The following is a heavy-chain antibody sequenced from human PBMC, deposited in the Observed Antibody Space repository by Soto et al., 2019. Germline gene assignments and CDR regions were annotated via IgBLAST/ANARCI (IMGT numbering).Heavy chain of an antibody. V-gene: IGHV2-5*02. Sequence: QITLKESGPTLVKPTQTLTLTCTLSGFSLSTSGVGVGWIRQSPGKALEWLAVIYWDDVKHYSPSLERRLTITKDTTESEVVLTMTNMDPVDTATYYCARKGSGDYALDYWGQGILFTVSS. CDR3: ARKGSGDYALDY. J-gene: IGHJ4*02. CDR2: IYWDDVK. D-gene: IGHD4-17*01. CDR1: GFSLSTSGVG.